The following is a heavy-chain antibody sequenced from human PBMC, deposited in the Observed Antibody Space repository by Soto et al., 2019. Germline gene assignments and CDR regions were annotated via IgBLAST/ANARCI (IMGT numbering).Heavy chain of an antibody. Sequence: LRLSCVASGFTLSSYRMTWVRQGPGKGLEWVSSISSRSDYIHYTDSVKGRFTISRDNAKNLLYLQMNSLRAEDAAVYYCAREKEDEGSSSLRVYYGVDVWGQGTTVTVS. CDR3: AREKEDEGSSSLRVYYGVDV. J-gene: IGHJ6*02. D-gene: IGHD6-6*01. CDR2: ISSRSDYI. V-gene: IGHV3-21*01. CDR1: GFTLSSYR.